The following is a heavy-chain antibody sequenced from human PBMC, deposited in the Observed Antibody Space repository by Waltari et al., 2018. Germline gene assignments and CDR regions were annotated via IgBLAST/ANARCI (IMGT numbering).Heavy chain of an antibody. CDR2: INEDGSEK. CDR1: GVTFSSGW. Sequence: EVQLVESGGTLVQPGGSLRLSCVASGVTFSSGWMTWVRQAPGKGLEWLANINEDGSEKFYVDSVTGRFSISRDNAKNSLYLQMNTLTVEDTAVYYCARADYGGSADYDYWGQGTLVTVSS. D-gene: IGHD4-17*01. CDR3: ARADYGGSADYDY. J-gene: IGHJ4*02. V-gene: IGHV3-7*04.